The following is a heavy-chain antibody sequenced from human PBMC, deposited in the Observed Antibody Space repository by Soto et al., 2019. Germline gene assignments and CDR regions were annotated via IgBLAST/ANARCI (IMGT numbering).Heavy chain of an antibody. CDR1: GYTFTSYG. CDR3: ARDRTKAAAGGGHYYYGMDV. D-gene: IGHD6-13*01. Sequence: GASVKVSCKASGYTFTSYGISWVRQAPGQGLEWMGWISAYNGNTNYAQKLQGRVTMTTDTSTSTAYMELRSLRSDDTAVYYCARDRTKAAAGGGHYYYGMDVWGQGTTVTVSS. CDR2: ISAYNGNT. V-gene: IGHV1-18*01. J-gene: IGHJ6*02.